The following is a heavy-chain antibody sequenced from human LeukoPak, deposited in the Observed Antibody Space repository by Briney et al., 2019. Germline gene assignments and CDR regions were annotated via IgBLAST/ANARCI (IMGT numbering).Heavy chain of an antibody. J-gene: IGHJ4*02. CDR2: INAGNGNT. Sequence: ASVTVSCTASGYTFTSYAMHWVRQAPGQRLEWMGWINAGNGNTKYSQKFQGRVTITRDTSASTAYMELSSLRSEDTAVYYCARDLGIAVAGYWGQGTLVTVSS. CDR1: GYTFTSYA. D-gene: IGHD6-19*01. V-gene: IGHV1-3*01. CDR3: ARDLGIAVAGY.